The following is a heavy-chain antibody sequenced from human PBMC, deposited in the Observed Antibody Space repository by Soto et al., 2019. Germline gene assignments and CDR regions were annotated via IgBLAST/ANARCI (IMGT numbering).Heavy chain of an antibody. CDR2: IIPIFGTA. J-gene: IGHJ5*02. D-gene: IGHD3-22*01. CDR3: ARPTRYYYDSSGQSAWFDP. V-gene: IGHV1-69*12. Sequence: QVQLVQSGAEVKKPGSSVKVSCKASGGTFSSYAISWVRQAPGQGLEWMGGIIPIFGTANYAQKFQGRVTITAAESTSTAYMELSSLRSEYTAVYYCARPTRYYYDSSGQSAWFDPWGQGTLVTVSS. CDR1: GGTFSSYA.